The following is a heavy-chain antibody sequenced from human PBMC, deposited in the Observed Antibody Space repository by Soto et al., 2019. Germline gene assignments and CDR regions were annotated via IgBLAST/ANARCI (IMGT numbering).Heavy chain of an antibody. CDR1: GFTFSSYG. Sequence: PGGSLRLSCAASGFTFSSYGMHWVRQAPDKGLEWVALISYDGSNKYYADSVKGRFTISRDNSKNTLYLQLNSLRAEDTAVYYCAEGGQANSYPMDVWGQGTTVTVSS. CDR3: AEGGQANSYPMDV. V-gene: IGHV3-30*18. J-gene: IGHJ6*02. D-gene: IGHD1-7*01. CDR2: ISYDGSNK.